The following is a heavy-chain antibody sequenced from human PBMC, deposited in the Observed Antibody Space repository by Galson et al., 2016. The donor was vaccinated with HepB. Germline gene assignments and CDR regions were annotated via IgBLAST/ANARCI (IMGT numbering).Heavy chain of an antibody. J-gene: IGHJ6*02. CDR1: GFSFSGYA. Sequence: SLRLSCACSGFSFSGYAMHWVRQAPGKGLEWVAVISCDGSARFYADLVKGRFTVSKDNSKNTVFLLLNSLRDEDTAVYYCARDLSLFGVGETFGMNVWGLGTTVTGSS. CDR2: ISCDGSAR. CDR3: ARDLSLFGVGETFGMNV. V-gene: IGHV3-30*04. D-gene: IGHD3-3*01.